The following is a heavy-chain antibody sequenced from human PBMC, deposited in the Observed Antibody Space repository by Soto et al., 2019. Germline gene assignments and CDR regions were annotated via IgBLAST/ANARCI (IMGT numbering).Heavy chain of an antibody. Sequence: GGSLRLSCAASGFPFSSYAMNWVRQAPGKGMEWVSAISGSGGSTYYADSVKGRFTISRDSYKNTLYLQMNSLRAEDTAVYYCAKGNSWSPALVLDIWGQGTMVTVSS. D-gene: IGHD1-7*01. J-gene: IGHJ3*02. CDR3: AKGNSWSPALVLDI. CDR2: ISGSGGST. V-gene: IGHV3-23*01. CDR1: GFPFSSYA.